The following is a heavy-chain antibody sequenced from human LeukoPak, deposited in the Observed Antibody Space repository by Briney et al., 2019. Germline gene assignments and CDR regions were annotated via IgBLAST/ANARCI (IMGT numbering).Heavy chain of an antibody. J-gene: IGHJ4*02. V-gene: IGHV4-38-2*01. D-gene: IGHD2-15*01. Sequence: SETLSLTCGASGYSISSDYYWGWIRQPPGKGLEWIGRIHYSGSTYYNPSLKSRVTISVDTSKNQFSLKLSSVNAADTAVYYCARGRPVRCSGGICSPGYFDYWGQGTLVTVSS. CDR1: GYSISSDYY. CDR3: ARGRPVRCSGGICSPGYFDY. CDR2: IHYSGST.